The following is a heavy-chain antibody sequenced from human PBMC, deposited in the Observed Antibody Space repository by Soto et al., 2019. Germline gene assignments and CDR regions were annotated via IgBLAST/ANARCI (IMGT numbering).Heavy chain of an antibody. CDR1: GGNFRRYA. J-gene: IGHJ6*02. Sequence: QLQLVQSGAEVKKPGSSVKVSCKASGGNFRRYAISWVRQAPGQGLEWMGGILPIFGSPSHAQKFRDRVTITADESTSTAYLALTSLTSEDTAIYYCVFGDCTSSSCSYYFYGLDVWGQGTTGTVSS. V-gene: IGHV1-69*01. CDR3: VFGDCTSSSCSYYFYGLDV. D-gene: IGHD2-2*01. CDR2: ILPIFGSP.